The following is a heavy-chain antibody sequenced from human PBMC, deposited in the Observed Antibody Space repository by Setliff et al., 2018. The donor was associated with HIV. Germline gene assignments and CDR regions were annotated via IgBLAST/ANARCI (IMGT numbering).Heavy chain of an antibody. V-gene: IGHV4-4*07. Sequence: KPSETLSLTCTISGGSFGVYRWSWIRQSAGRGLEWIGRIDSSGTTDYKPSLKGRVAISVDTSRNQFSLRVTSVTAAHTAVYFCARDRHSSGLGSYGPWGPGILVTVSS. J-gene: IGHJ5*02. CDR2: IDSSGTT. D-gene: IGHD3-10*01. CDR1: GGSFGVYR. CDR3: ARDRHSSGLGSYGP.